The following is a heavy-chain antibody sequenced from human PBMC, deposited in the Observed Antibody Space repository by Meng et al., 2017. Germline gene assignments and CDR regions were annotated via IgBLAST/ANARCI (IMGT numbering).Heavy chain of an antibody. V-gene: IGHV4-4*02. J-gene: IGHJ5*02. D-gene: IGHD6-13*01. Sequence: QGHLQEAGPGRVKPSGTLSLTCAVSGGSISSSNWWSWVRQPPGKGLEWIGEIYHSGSTNYNPSLKSRVTISVDKSKNQFSLKLSSVTAADTAVYYCARRGIAAAGNNWFDPWGQGTLVTVSS. CDR1: GGSISSSNW. CDR3: ARRGIAAAGNNWFDP. CDR2: IYHSGST.